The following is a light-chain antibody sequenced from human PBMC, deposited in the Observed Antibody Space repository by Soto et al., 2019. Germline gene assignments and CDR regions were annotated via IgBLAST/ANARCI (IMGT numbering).Light chain of an antibody. CDR1: QDISNY. J-gene: IGKJ5*01. CDR2: DAT. CDR3: KQSDSLPIT. V-gene: IGKV1-33*01. Sequence: DIQMTQSPSSLSASVGDRVTITCRASQDISNYLNWYQHRPGKAPKLLIYDATNLERGVPSRFSGTRSGTHFTFAITSLQPEDVATYYCKQSDSLPITFGQGTRLEI.